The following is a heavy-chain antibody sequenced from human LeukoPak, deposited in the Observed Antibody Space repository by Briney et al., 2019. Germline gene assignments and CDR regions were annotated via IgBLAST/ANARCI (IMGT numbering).Heavy chain of an antibody. CDR3: ARDPHYDP. V-gene: IGHV4-59*01. J-gene: IGHJ2*01. Sequence: SETLSLTCAVYGGSFSGYYWSWIRQPPGKGLEWIGYIYYSGSTNYNPSLKSRVTISVDTSKNQFSLKLSSVTAADTAVYYCARDPHYDPWGRGTLVTVSS. CDR2: IYYSGST. CDR1: GGSFSGYY.